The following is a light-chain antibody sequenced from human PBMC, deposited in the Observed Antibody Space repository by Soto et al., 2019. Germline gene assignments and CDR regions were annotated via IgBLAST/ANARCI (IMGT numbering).Light chain of an antibody. V-gene: IGKV3-20*01. CDR1: QSVSGSY. CDR3: QQYGSSPGT. CDR2: GAS. Sequence: EIVLTQSPGTLSLPPGERVTLSCRASQSVSGSYLAWYQQKPGQPPRLLIYGASSRASGIPDRFSGSGSGTDFTLTISRLEPEDFAVYYCQQYGSSPGTFGQGTKVEIK. J-gene: IGKJ1*01.